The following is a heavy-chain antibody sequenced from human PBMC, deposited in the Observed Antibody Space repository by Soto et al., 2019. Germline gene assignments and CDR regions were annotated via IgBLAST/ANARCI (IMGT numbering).Heavy chain of an antibody. CDR2: IYHSGST. Sequence: PSETLSLTCAVSGYSISSGYYWGWIRQPPGKGLEWIGSIYHSGSTYYNPSLKSQVTISVDTSKNQFSLKLSSVTAADTAVYYCARDKYYYDSSGYYYGGDIDYWGQGTLVTVSS. D-gene: IGHD3-22*01. J-gene: IGHJ4*02. CDR1: GYSISSGYY. CDR3: ARDKYYYDSSGYYYGGDIDY. V-gene: IGHV4-38-2*02.